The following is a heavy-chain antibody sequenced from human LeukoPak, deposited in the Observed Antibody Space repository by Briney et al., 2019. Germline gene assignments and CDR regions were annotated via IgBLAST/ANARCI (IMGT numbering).Heavy chain of an antibody. Sequence: PGGSLRLSCAAYGFTFSSYAMSWVRQAPGKGLEWVSAISGSGGSTYYADSVKGRFTISRDNSKNTLYLQMNSLRAEDTAVYYCARVITMVRGVIITPHYFDYWGQGTLVTVSS. D-gene: IGHD3-10*01. CDR1: GFTFSSYA. CDR3: ARVITMVRGVIITPHYFDY. V-gene: IGHV3-23*01. J-gene: IGHJ4*02. CDR2: ISGSGGST.